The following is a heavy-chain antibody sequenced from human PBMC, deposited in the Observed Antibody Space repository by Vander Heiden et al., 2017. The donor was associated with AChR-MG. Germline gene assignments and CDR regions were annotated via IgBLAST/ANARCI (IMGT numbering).Heavy chain of an antibody. CDR1: GYTFTSYG. V-gene: IGHV1-18*01. Sequence: QVQLVQSGAEVKKPGASVKVSCTASGYTFTSYGISWVRQAPGQGLEWMGWISAYNGNTNYAQKLKGRVTMTTDTSTSTAYRELRSRRADDTAVYYCGYQSLYGDVALDYWGQGTLVTVSS. D-gene: IGHD4-17*01. J-gene: IGHJ4*02. CDR2: ISAYNGNT. CDR3: GYQSLYGDVALDY.